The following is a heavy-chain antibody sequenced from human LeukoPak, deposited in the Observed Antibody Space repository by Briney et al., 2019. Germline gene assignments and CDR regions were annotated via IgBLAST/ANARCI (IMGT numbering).Heavy chain of an antibody. D-gene: IGHD7-27*01. V-gene: IGHV4-59*01. CDR1: GGSISSYY. CDR2: IYYSGST. Sequence: PSETLSLTCTVSGGSISSYYWSWIRQPPGKGLEWIGYIYYSGSTNYNPSLKSRVTISVDTSKNQFSLKLSSVTAADTAVYYSATSLTGELPDAFDIWGQGTMVTVSS. CDR3: ATSLTGELPDAFDI. J-gene: IGHJ3*02.